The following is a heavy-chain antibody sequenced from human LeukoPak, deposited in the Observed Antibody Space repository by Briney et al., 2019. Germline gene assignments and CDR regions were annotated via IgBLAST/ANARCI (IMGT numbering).Heavy chain of an antibody. CDR1: GYTFTGYC. Sequence: ASVKVSCKASGYTFTGYCMHWVRQAPGQGLEWMGWINPNSGGTNYAQKFQGRVTMTRDTSISTAYMELSRLRSDDTAVYYCARDRWDYDFWSGPPIGLDYWGQGTLVTVSS. CDR3: ARDRWDYDFWSGPPIGLDY. CDR2: INPNSGGT. V-gene: IGHV1-2*02. J-gene: IGHJ4*02. D-gene: IGHD3-3*01.